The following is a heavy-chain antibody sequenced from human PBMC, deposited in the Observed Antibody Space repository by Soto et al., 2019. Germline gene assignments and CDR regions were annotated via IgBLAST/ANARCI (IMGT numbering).Heavy chain of an antibody. J-gene: IGHJ6*02. Sequence: GGSLRLSCAASGFTFSSYSMNWVRQAPGKGLEWVSSISSSSSYIYYADSVKGRFTISRDNAKNSLYLQMNSLRAEDTAVYYCVKVVTYQMSGIYYYYGMDDWGQGTTVTVSS. CDR2: ISSSSSYI. D-gene: IGHD3-22*01. CDR3: VKVVTYQMSGIYYYYGMDD. V-gene: IGHV3-21*01. CDR1: GFTFSSYS.